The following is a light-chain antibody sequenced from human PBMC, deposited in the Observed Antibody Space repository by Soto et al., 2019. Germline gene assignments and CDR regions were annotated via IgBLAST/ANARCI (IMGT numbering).Light chain of an antibody. V-gene: IGKV3-15*01. CDR2: GAS. CDR3: QQYKFWPLT. CDR1: QSISSN. Sequence: ERVMTQSPATLSVSPGGRATLSCRASQSISSNLAWYQQKPGQAPRLLIYGASTRATGIPARFGGSGSGTEFTLTITSLQSEDFAVYYCQQYKFWPLTFGGGTKVEIK. J-gene: IGKJ4*01.